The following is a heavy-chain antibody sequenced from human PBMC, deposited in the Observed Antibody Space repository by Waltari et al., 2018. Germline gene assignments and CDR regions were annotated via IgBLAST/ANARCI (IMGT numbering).Heavy chain of an antibody. CDR1: GFTFSSYA. J-gene: IGHJ4*02. D-gene: IGHD3-3*01. CDR2: ISGSGGST. V-gene: IGHV3-23*01. CDR3: ARREDFWSGYLDY. Sequence: EVQLLESGGGLVQPGGSLRLSCAASGFTFSSYAMSWVRRAPGKGLEWVSAISGSGGSTYYADSVKGRFTISRDNSKNTLYLQMNSLRAEDTAVYYCARREDFWSGYLDYWGQGTLVTVSS.